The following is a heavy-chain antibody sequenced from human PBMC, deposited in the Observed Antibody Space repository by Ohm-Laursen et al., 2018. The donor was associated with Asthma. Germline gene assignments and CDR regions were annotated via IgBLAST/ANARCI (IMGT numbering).Heavy chain of an antibody. V-gene: IGHV4-31*03. CDR1: GGSISSGLYH. D-gene: IGHD4-17*01. Sequence: TLSLTCTVSGGSISSGLYHWSWIRQHPGEGLEWIGFRHFSGSTYYNPSLQSRLIISVDTSKNQFSLNLNSVTAADTAVYYCARVDGDHFRTPLYWGQGALVTVSS. CDR3: ARVDGDHFRTPLY. J-gene: IGHJ4*02. CDR2: RHFSGST.